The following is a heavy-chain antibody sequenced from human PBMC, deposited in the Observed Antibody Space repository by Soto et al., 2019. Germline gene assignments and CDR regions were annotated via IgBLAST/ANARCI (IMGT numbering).Heavy chain of an antibody. D-gene: IGHD1-26*01. V-gene: IGHV3-23*01. CDR1: GFTFSSYA. CDR2: ISGSGGST. Sequence: EVQLLESGGGLVQPGGSLRLSCAASGFTFSSYAMSWVRQAPGQGLEWVSAISGSGGSTYYADSVKGRFTISRDNSKNTRYLQMNSLRAEDTAVYYCAKEVGASRVYYGMDVWGQGTTVTVSS. J-gene: IGHJ6*02. CDR3: AKEVGASRVYYGMDV.